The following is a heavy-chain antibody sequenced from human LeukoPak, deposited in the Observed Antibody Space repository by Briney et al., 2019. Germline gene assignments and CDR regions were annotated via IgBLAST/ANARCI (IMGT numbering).Heavy chain of an antibody. CDR2: IYYSGST. D-gene: IGHD3-3*01. J-gene: IGHJ6*02. V-gene: IGHV4-39*01. CDR3: ARRSYYDFWSGSVYYGMDV. CDR1: GGSLSSSSYY. Sequence: SETLSLTCTVSGGSLSSSSYYWGWIRQPPGKGLEWLGSIYYSGSTYYNPSLKSRVTISVDTSKNQFSLKLSSVTAADTAVYYCARRSYYDFWSGSVYYGMDVWGQGTTVTVSS.